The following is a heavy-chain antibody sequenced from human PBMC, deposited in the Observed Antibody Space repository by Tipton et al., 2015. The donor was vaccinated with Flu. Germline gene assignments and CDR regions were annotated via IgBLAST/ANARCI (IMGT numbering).Heavy chain of an antibody. D-gene: IGHD6-13*01. Sequence: TLSLTCAVYGGSISSGGSYWSWIRQHPGKGLEWIGYMYNSGSTNYDPSLKSRVTISVDTSKNQFSLKLYSVTAADTALYYCARGFRWGQQLVGFDYWGQGMRVTVSA. CDR3: ARGFRWGQQLVGFDY. CDR1: GGSISSGGSY. V-gene: IGHV4-31*11. J-gene: IGHJ4*02. CDR2: MYNSGST.